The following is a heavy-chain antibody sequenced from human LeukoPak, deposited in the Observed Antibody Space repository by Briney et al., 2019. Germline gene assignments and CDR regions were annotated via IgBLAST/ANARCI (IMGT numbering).Heavy chain of an antibody. D-gene: IGHD4-17*01. Sequence: KXSCXAXXXXFTSYYMHWVRQAPGQGLEWMGIINPSGGSTSYAQKFQGRVTMTRDTSTSTVYMELSSLRSEDTAVYYCARGLRDYFDYWGQGTLVTVSS. CDR3: ARGLRDYFDY. V-gene: IGHV1-46*01. J-gene: IGHJ4*02. CDR2: INPSGGST. CDR1: XXXFTSYY.